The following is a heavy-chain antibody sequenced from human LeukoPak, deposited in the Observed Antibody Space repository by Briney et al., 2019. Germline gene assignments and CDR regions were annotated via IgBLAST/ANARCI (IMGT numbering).Heavy chain of an antibody. CDR3: ARAGYSYGNNWFDP. CDR2: INWNGGST. D-gene: IGHD5-18*01. J-gene: IGHJ5*02. V-gene: IGHV3-20*04. Sequence: GGSLRLSCAASGFTFDDYGMSWVRQAPGKGLEWVSGINWNGGSTGYADSVKGRFTISRDNAKNSLYLQMNSLRAEDTAVYYCARAGYSYGNNWFDPWGQGTLVTVSS. CDR1: GFTFDDYG.